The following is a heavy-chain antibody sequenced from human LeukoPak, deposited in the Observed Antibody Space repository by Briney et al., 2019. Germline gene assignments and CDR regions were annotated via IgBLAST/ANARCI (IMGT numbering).Heavy chain of an antibody. CDR3: ARGWSSWAYGDATFDY. D-gene: IGHD4-17*01. CDR2: IYYSGST. CDR1: GGSISSYY. J-gene: IGHJ4*02. V-gene: IGHV4-59*01. Sequence: SETLSLTCTVSGGSISSYYWSWIRQPPGEGLEWIGYIYYSGSTNYNPSLKSRVTISVDTSKNQFSLKLSSVTAADTAVYYCARGWSSWAYGDATFDYWGQGTLVTVSS.